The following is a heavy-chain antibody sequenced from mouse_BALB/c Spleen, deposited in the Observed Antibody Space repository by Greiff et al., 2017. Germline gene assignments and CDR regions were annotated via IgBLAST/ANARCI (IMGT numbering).Heavy chain of an antibody. Sequence: EVQRVESGGGLVKPGGSLKLSCAASGFTFSDYYMYWVRQTPEKRLEWVATISDGGSYSYYPDSVKGRFTISRDNAKNNLYLQMSSLKSEDTAMYYCARDRYRFDPWFAYWGEGTRGTVSA. CDR3: ARDRYRFDPWFAY. J-gene: IGHJ3*01. D-gene: IGHD2-14*01. V-gene: IGHV5-4*02. CDR2: ISDGGSYS. CDR1: GFTFSDYY.